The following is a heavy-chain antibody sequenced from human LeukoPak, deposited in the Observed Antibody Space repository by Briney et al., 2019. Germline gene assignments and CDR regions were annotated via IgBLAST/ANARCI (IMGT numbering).Heavy chain of an antibody. Sequence: GASVKVSCKASGYTFTGYYMHWVGQAPGQGLEWMGWINPNSGGTNYAQKFQGRVTMTRDTSISTAYMELSRLRSDDTAVYYCAREHTQDIVVVPAAGYWGQGTLVTVSS. D-gene: IGHD2-2*01. J-gene: IGHJ4*02. CDR2: INPNSGGT. CDR3: AREHTQDIVVVPAAGY. V-gene: IGHV1-2*02. CDR1: GYTFTGYY.